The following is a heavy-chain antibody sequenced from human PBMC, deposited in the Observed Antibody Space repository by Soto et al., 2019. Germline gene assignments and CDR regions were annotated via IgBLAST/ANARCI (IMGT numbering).Heavy chain of an antibody. CDR3: ARRYGGNFDS. D-gene: IGHD1-26*01. J-gene: IGHJ4*02. Sequence: QVQLQESGPGLVKPSETLSLTCTVSGGSISSYYWSWIRQPPGKGLEWIGYIFYSGSTNYNPSLRGRATISVDPSKSRFSLMLSSVTAADTAVYYCARRYGGNFDSWGQGTLVTVSS. CDR1: GGSISSYY. CDR2: IFYSGST. V-gene: IGHV4-59*01.